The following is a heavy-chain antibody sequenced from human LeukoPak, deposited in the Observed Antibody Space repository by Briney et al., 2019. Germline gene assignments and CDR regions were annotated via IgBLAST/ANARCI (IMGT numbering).Heavy chain of an antibody. J-gene: IGHJ4*02. CDR2: IDWDDDK. V-gene: IGHV2-70*18. D-gene: IGHD6-19*01. CDR1: GGSISSGDYY. Sequence: TLSLTCTVSGGSISSGDYYWSWIRQPPGKGLEWLALIDWDDDKYYSTSLKTRLTISKDTSKNQVVLTMTNMDPVDTATYYCARILYSSGWPYYFDYWGQGTLVTVSS. CDR3: ARILYSSGWPYYFDY.